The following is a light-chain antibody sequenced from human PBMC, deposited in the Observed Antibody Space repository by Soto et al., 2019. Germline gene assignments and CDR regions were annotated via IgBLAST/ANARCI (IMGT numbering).Light chain of an antibody. CDR2: RAS. Sequence: EIVLTQSPGTLSLSPGDRATLSCRASQSVSSDYVAWYQQKPGQTPNVLIYRASIRATGIPDRFSGSETGNDFTLPISRLEPEDFAVYYCQQYGSLRWTFGQGAKVDIK. V-gene: IGKV3-20*01. CDR3: QQYGSLRWT. J-gene: IGKJ1*01. CDR1: QSVSSDY.